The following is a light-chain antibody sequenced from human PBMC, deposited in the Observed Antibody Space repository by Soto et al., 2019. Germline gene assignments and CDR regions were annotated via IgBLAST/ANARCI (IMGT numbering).Light chain of an antibody. CDR3: YSFTTSSTYV. CDR1: SSDIGNYNR. CDR2: EVN. V-gene: IGLV2-18*02. Sequence: QSALTQPASVSGSPGQSITISCTGTSSDIGNYNRVSWYQQPPGTAPKLIIYEVNNRPSGVPHRFSGSKSGNTASLTISGLQAEDEADYYCYSFTTSSTYVFGTGTKLTVL. J-gene: IGLJ1*01.